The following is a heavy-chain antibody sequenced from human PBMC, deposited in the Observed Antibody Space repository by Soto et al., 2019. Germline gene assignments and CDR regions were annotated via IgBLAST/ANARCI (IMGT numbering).Heavy chain of an antibody. CDR3: ATDPNPGIAVAGTYHYYGMDV. CDR2: FDPEDGET. CDR1: GYTLTELS. V-gene: IGHV1-24*01. J-gene: IGHJ6*02. D-gene: IGHD6-19*01. Sequence: QVQLVQSGAEVKKPGASVKVSCKVSGYTLTELSMHWVRQAPGKGLEWMGGFDPEDGETIYAQKFQGRVTMTEDTSTDTAYMELSSLRSEDTAVSYCATDPNPGIAVAGTYHYYGMDVWGQGTTVTVSS.